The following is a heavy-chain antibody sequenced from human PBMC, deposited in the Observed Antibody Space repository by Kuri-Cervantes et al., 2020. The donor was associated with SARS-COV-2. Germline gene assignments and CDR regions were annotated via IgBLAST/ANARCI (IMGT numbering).Heavy chain of an antibody. J-gene: IGHJ5*02. Sequence: SETLSLTCTVSGGSISSCYWSWIRQPPGKGLEWIGYIYSSGSTNYNPSLKSRVTISVDTSKNQFSLKLSSVTAADTAVYYCARELGLTTVNWFDPWGQGTLVTVSS. CDR3: ARELGLTTVNWFDP. V-gene: IGHV4-59*01. CDR1: GGSISSCY. D-gene: IGHD4-17*01. CDR2: IYSSGST.